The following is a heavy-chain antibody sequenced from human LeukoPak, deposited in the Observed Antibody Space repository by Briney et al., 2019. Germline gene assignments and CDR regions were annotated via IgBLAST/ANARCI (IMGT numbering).Heavy chain of an antibody. CDR2: ISSSGSTI. D-gene: IGHD3-9*01. CDR3: ARDGQYVLRYFDDY. J-gene: IGHJ4*02. Sequence: SGGSLRLSCAASGFTFNDYYMSWIRQAPGKGLEWVSYISSSGSTIYYADSVKGRFTISRDNAKNSLYLQMNSLRAEDTAVYYCARDGQYVLRYFDDYWGQGTLVTVSS. CDR1: GFTFNDYY. V-gene: IGHV3-11*01.